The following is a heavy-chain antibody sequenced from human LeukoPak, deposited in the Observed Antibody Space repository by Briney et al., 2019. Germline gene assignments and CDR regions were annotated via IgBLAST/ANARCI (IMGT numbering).Heavy chain of an antibody. V-gene: IGHV3-9*01. J-gene: IGHJ1*01. CDR2: ISWNSGSI. CDR3: AKDRGCGGDCYSTQYFQH. Sequence: GGSLRLSCAASGFTFDDYAMHWVRQAPGKGLEWVSGISWNSGSIGYADSVKGRFTISRDNAKNSLYLQMNSLRAEDTALYYCAKDRGCGGDCYSTQYFQHWGQGALVTVSS. D-gene: IGHD2-21*02. CDR1: GFTFDDYA.